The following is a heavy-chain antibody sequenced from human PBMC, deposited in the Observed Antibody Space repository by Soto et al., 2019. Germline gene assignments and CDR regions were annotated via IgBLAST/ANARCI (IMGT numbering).Heavy chain of an antibody. Sequence: SGPTLVNPTQTLTLTCTFSGFSLRTPGVGVGWIRQPPGKALEWLALIYWDDNKRYSPSLKSRLTITKDTSKNQVVLTMTNMDPVDTATYYCACNVIIPTAMPGTNWLDPWGQGTQVTLSS. CDR2: IYWDDNK. D-gene: IGHD2-2*01. CDR1: GFSLRTPGVG. J-gene: IGHJ5*02. CDR3: ACNVIIPTAMPGTNWLDP. V-gene: IGHV2-5*02.